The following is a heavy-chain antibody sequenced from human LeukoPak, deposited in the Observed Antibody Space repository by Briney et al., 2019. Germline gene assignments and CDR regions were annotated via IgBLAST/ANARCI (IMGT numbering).Heavy chain of an antibody. V-gene: IGHV4-34*01. CDR3: ARGRVLWFGELYYFDY. D-gene: IGHD3-10*01. CDR1: GGSFSGYY. J-gene: IGHJ4*02. CDR2: INHSGST. Sequence: SETLSLTCAVYGGSFSGYYWSWIRQPPGKGLEWIGEINHSGSTNYNPSLKSRVTISVDTSKNQFSLKLSSVTAADTAVYHCARGRVLWFGELYYFDYWGQGTLVTVSS.